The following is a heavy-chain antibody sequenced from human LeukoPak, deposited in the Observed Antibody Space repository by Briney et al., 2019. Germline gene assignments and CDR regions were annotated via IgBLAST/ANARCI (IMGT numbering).Heavy chain of an antibody. D-gene: IGHD5-18*01. V-gene: IGHV4-30-2*01. CDR1: GGSISSGGYS. J-gene: IGHJ4*02. Sequence: SQTLSLTCAVSGGSISSGGYSSSWIRQPPGKGLEWIGYIYHSGSTYYNPSLKSRVTISVDRSKNQFSLKLSSVTAADTAVYYCARGDTPANYDYWGEGTLVTVSS. CDR2: IYHSGST. CDR3: ARGDTPANYDY.